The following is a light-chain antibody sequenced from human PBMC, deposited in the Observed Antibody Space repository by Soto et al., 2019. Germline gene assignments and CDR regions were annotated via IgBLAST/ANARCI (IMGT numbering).Light chain of an antibody. Sequence: DIQMTQSPSSLSASVGDRVTISCRASQSISTYLNWYQQKPGTAPRLLIYRASSVKSGVPPRFSGSGSGRDFTLTISSLRPEDIATYFCQQSYSSSPWTFXQGTKVDIK. CDR3: QQSYSSSPWT. J-gene: IGKJ1*01. CDR1: QSISTY. CDR2: RAS. V-gene: IGKV1-39*01.